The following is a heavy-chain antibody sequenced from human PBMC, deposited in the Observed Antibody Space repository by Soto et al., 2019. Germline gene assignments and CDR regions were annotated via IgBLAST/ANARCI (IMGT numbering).Heavy chain of an antibody. CDR3: ANFRRGPFDY. CDR2: ISGSGGST. D-gene: IGHD3-10*01. Sequence: LRLSCAASGFTFSSYAMSWVRQAPGEGLEWVSAISGSGGSTYYADSVKGRFTISRDNSKNTLYLQMNSLRAEDTAVYYCANFRRGPFDYWAREPWSPSPQ. V-gene: IGHV3-23*01. J-gene: IGHJ4*02. CDR1: GFTFSSYA.